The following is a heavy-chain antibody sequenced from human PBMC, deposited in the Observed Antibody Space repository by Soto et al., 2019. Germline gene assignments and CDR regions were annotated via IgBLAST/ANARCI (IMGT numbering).Heavy chain of an antibody. Sequence: PSETLSLTCTVSGGSISSGGYYWSWIRQHPGKGLEWIGYIYYSGSTYYNPSLKSRVTISVDTSKNQFSLKLSSVTAADTAVYYCATEGYGSGSYLAGFNYYMDVWGKGTTVTVSS. CDR2: IYYSGST. CDR1: GGSISSGGYY. CDR3: ATEGYGSGSYLAGFNYYMDV. J-gene: IGHJ6*03. V-gene: IGHV4-31*03. D-gene: IGHD3-10*01.